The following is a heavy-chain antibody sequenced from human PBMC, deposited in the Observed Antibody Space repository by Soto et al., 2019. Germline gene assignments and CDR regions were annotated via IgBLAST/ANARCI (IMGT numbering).Heavy chain of an antibody. CDR1: GGTFSSYA. V-gene: IGHV1-69*12. CDR3: ARVRGYSGYDLYYYGMDV. Sequence: QVQLVQSGAEVKKPGSSVKVSCKASGGTFSSYAISWVRQAPEQGLEWMGGIIPIFGTANYAQKFQGRVTITAHESKSTAYRELSSLRSEDTAVYYCARVRGYSGYDLYYYGMDVWGQGTTVTVSS. J-gene: IGHJ6*02. D-gene: IGHD5-12*01. CDR2: IIPIFGTA.